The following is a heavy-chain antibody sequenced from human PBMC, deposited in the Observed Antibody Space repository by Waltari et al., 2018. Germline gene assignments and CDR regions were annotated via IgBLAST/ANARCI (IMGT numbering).Heavy chain of an antibody. Sequence: QLQLQESGPGLVKPSETLSLTCTVSGGSISSSSYYWGWIRQPPGKGLEWIGSIYYSGSTYYNQSLKSRVTRSVDTSKNQFSLKLSSVTAAETAVYYCAFTLGYCSGGSCYHDYYYYYGMDVWGQGTTVTVSS. D-gene: IGHD2-15*01. CDR1: GGSISSSSYY. J-gene: IGHJ6*02. CDR2: IYYSGST. V-gene: IGHV4-39*01. CDR3: AFTLGYCSGGSCYHDYYYYYGMDV.